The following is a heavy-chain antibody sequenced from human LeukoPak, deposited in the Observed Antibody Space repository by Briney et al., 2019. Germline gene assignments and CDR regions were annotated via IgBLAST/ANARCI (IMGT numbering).Heavy chain of an antibody. CDR2: IYYSGST. J-gene: IGHJ6*02. CDR3: ARVLWFGEGGYYGMDV. V-gene: IGHV4-59*01. CDR1: GGXISSYY. Sequence: SETLSLTCTVSGGXISSYYCSWIRQPPGKGLEWIGYIYYSGSTNYNPSLKSRVTISVDTSKNQFSLKLSSVTAADTAVYYCARVLWFGEGGYYGMDVWGQGTTVTVSS. D-gene: IGHD3-10*01.